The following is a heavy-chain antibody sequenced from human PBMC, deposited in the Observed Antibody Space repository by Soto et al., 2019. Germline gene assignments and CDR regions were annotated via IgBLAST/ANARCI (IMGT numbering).Heavy chain of an antibody. Sequence: PSETLSLTCAVSGGSISSGGYSWSWIRQPPGKGLEWIAYIYHSGSTYYNPSLKSRVTISVDRSKNQFSLKLSSMTAADTAVYYCARVPYSWGQGTLVTVSS. V-gene: IGHV4-30-2*01. CDR1: GGSISSGGYS. CDR2: IYHSGST. J-gene: IGHJ4*02. CDR3: ARVPYS.